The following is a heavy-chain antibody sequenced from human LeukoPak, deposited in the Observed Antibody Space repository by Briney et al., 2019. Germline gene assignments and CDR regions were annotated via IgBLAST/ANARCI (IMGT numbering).Heavy chain of an antibody. CDR2: ISGYNGNT. J-gene: IGHJ4*02. CDR1: GYTFTSYG. V-gene: IGHV1-18*01. Sequence: ASVKVSCKASGYTFTSYGISWVRQAPGQGLEWMGRISGYNGNTKYAQKLQGRVTMTTDTSTSTVYMELRSLRPDDTAMYYCTRSPATVTTRGDYWGQGTLVTVSS. D-gene: IGHD4-17*01. CDR3: TRSPATVTTRGDY.